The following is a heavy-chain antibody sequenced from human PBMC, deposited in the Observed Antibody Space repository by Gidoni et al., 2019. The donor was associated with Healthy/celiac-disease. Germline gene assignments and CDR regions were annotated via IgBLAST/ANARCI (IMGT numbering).Heavy chain of an antibody. CDR3: ARDRSSTGLFDY. J-gene: IGHJ4*02. V-gene: IGHV4-30-4*01. CDR1: GGAISSGDYY. Sequence: VQLQESGPGLVNPSQTLSLTCTVSGGAISSGDYYWSWIRQPPGKGLVWIGYIYYFGSTYYNPSLKSRVTISVDTSKNQFSLKLSSVTAADTAVYYCARDRSSTGLFDYWGQGTLVTVSS. CDR2: IYYFGST.